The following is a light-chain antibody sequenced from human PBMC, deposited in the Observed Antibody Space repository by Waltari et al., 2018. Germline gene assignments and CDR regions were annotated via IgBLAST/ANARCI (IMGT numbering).Light chain of an antibody. CDR1: QGISNS. V-gene: IGKV1-9*01. Sequence: GDGVTITCRASQGISNSLAWYQHTPGSAPKLLIYRASTLQSGVPSRFSGRGSGTDFTLTISSLQPEDVATYDCQVLEAYALFGQGTRVEIK. CDR2: RAS. CDR3: QVLEAYAL. J-gene: IGKJ1*01.